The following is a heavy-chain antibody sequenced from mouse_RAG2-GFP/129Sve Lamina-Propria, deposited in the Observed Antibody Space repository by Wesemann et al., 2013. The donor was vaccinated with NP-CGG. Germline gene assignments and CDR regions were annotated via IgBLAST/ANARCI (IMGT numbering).Heavy chain of an antibody. D-gene: IGHD1-1*02. Sequence: QVQLQQSGAELVKPGASVKLSCKASGYTFTEYTIHWVKQRSGQGLEWIGMIHPNSGSTNYNEKFKSKATLTVDKSSSTAYMQLSSLTSEDSAVYYCARRGGGSYWYFDVWGTGTTVTVSS. CDR3: ARRGGGSYWYFDV. CDR2: IHPNSGST. CDR1: GYTFTEYT. V-gene: IGHV1-64*01. J-gene: IGHJ1*03.